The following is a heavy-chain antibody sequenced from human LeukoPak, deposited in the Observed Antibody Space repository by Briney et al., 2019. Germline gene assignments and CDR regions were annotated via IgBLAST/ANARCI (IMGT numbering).Heavy chain of an antibody. CDR2: IHYSGST. J-gene: IGHJ4*02. Sequence: SETLSLTCTVSGGSVSGGNYYCSSIRQSPGKGLEWIGYIHYSGSTVYNPSLKSRVTMSIDTSKNQFSLNLSSATAADTAVYYCTRTGSTGGYWGQGTLVTVSS. CDR1: GGSVSGGNYY. V-gene: IGHV4-61*01. D-gene: IGHD1-7*01. CDR3: TRTGSTGGY.